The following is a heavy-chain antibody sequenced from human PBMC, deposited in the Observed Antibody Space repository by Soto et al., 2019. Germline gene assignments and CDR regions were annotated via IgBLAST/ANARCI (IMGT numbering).Heavy chain of an antibody. D-gene: IGHD5-18*01. J-gene: IGHJ4*02. CDR3: AHRPRGYSYYFDY. CDR1: GFSLSTRGVG. V-gene: IGHV2-5*02. CDR2: LYWDDDE. Sequence: QITLKESGPTLVKPTQTLTLTCTFSGFSLSTRGVGVGWIRQPPGKALEWLALLYWDDDEGYSPSLKSRLTITKATPKNQVVLTVTNMDPVDTATYYCAHRPRGYSYYFDYWGQGTLVTVSS.